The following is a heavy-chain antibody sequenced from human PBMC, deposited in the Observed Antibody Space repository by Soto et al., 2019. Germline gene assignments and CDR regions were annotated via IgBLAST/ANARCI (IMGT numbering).Heavy chain of an antibody. J-gene: IGHJ4*02. D-gene: IGHD2-15*01. Sequence: QVQLVQSGTEVQKPGSSVAVSCQASAGTFNNHSLSWVRQAPGQGLEWMGRSIPILGRADYSQNFQGRLTLTVDKSTSNADMELSSLTSEVTAVYYCVIVIGYFDFWGQGTLVTVSS. CDR2: SIPILGRA. CDR1: AGTFNNHS. CDR3: VIVIGYFDF. V-gene: IGHV1-69*02.